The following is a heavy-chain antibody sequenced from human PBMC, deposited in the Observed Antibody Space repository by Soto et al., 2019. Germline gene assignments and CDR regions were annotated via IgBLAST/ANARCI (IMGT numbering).Heavy chain of an antibody. D-gene: IGHD2-2*01. CDR1: GYSFSSNSVA. CDR2: TYYRSKWYN. J-gene: IGHJ4*02. CDR3: VRGGYCSSTSCYFFGY. V-gene: IGHV6-1*01. Sequence: HSQTLTLSCAISGYSFSSNSVAWNWIRQSKSIDLKWLGKTYYRSKWYNDYAVCVKSRITINPDTSKNKNSMQLNSVTTEDTYKNYFVRGGYCSSTSCYFFGYWGQGTRVTV.